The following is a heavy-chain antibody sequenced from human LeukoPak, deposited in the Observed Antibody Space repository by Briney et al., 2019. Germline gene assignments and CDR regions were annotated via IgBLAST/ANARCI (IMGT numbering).Heavy chain of an antibody. D-gene: IGHD6-13*01. Sequence: GGSLGLSCAASGFTFSSYAMSWVRQAPGKGLEWVSAISGSGGSTYYADSVKGRFTISRDNSKNTLYLQMNSLRAEDTAVYYCAREGSSSSYYYMDVWGKGTTVTVSS. CDR2: ISGSGGST. CDR1: GFTFSSYA. V-gene: IGHV3-23*01. CDR3: AREGSSSSYYYMDV. J-gene: IGHJ6*03.